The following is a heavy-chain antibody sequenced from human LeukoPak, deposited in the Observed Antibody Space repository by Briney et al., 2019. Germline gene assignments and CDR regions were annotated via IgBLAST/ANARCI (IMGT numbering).Heavy chain of an antibody. CDR3: ARSMYSSSWYEVMNWFDP. J-gene: IGHJ5*02. CDR2: IYYSGST. CDR1: GGSISSYY. V-gene: IGHV4-59*01. D-gene: IGHD6-13*01. Sequence: PSETLSLTCTVSGGSISSYYWSWIRQPPGKGLEWIGYIYYSGSTNYNPSLKSRVTISVDTSKNQFSLKLSSVTAADTAVYYCARSMYSSSWYEVMNWFDPWGQGTLVTVSS.